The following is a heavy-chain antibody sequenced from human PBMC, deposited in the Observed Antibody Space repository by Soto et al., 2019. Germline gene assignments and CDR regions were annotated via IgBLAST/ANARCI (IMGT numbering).Heavy chain of an antibody. CDR1: GYSFTSYG. CDR3: ARDLTIVPATHPRLENYGMDV. D-gene: IGHD2-2*01. CDR2: ISPYNGHT. Sequence: QVQLVQSAGEVKKHGASVKVSCKASGYSFTSYGISWVRRAPGQWLEWMGWISPYNGHTQFVERFQGRVTMTTDTATKTASLELRNLRSDDTAHYYCARDLTIVPATHPRLENYGMDVWGQGTTVIVSS. V-gene: IGHV1-18*01. J-gene: IGHJ6*02.